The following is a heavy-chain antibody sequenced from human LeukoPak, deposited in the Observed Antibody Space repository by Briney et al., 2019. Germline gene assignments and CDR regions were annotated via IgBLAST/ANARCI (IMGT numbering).Heavy chain of an antibody. CDR2: IIPIFGTA. V-gene: IGHV1-69*06. Sequence: ASVKVSCKASGGTFSSYAISWVRQAPGQGLEWMGGIIPIFGTANYAQKFQGRVTITADKSTSTAYMELSSLRSEDTAVYYCARWGDSGSPSPTYDAFDIWGQGTMVTVSS. J-gene: IGHJ3*02. D-gene: IGHD1-26*01. CDR1: GGTFSSYA. CDR3: ARWGDSGSPSPTYDAFDI.